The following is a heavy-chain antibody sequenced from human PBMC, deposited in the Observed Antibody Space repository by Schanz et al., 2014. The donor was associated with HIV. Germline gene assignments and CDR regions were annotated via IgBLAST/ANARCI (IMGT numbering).Heavy chain of an antibody. CDR3: ARAAFSSEYYYGMDV. V-gene: IGHV1-69*01. CDR2: IIPIFGTA. D-gene: IGHD3-3*02. CDR1: GGTFSIYA. J-gene: IGHJ6*02. Sequence: QVQLVQSGAEVKKPGSSVKVSCKASGGTFSIYAISWVQQAPGQGLEWMGGIIPIFGTANYAQKFQGRVTIIADESTSTAYMELSSLRSADTAVYFCARAAFSSEYYYGMDVWGQGTTVTVSS.